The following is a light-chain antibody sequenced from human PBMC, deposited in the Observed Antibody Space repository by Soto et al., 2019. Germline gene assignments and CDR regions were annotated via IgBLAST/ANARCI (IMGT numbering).Light chain of an antibody. V-gene: IGLV2-14*01. J-gene: IGLJ1*01. CDR3: SSYTSSSTPYV. CDR1: SSDVGGYNY. CDR2: EVS. Sequence: QSALTQPASVSASPGQSITISCAGTSSDVGGYNYVSWYQQYPGKAPKLVIYEVSNRPSGVSNRFSGSKSGNTASLTISGLQAEDEADYYCSSYTSSSTPYVFGTGTKVTVL.